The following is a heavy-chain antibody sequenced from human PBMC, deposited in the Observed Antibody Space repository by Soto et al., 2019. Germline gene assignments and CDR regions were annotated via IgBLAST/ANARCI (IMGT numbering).Heavy chain of an antibody. CDR3: ARDLKEYCSDGKCNWLAL. CDR1: GGSISSYY. J-gene: IGHJ5*02. D-gene: IGHD2-15*01. Sequence: PSETLSLTCTVSGGSISSYYWSWIRQPPGKGLEWIGYISYSGSTDYNPSLKSRVTISFDASKNQISLQVRSATAADAAVYYCARDLKEYCSDGKCNWLALWGKGTLVPVSP. V-gene: IGHV4-59*01. CDR2: ISYSGST.